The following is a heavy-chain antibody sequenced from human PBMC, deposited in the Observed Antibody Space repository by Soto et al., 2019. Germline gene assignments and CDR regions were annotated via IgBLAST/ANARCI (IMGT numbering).Heavy chain of an antibody. Sequence: QVQLQESGPGLVKPSETLSLTCTVSDGAISTYYWHWIRQPPGKELEWIGYIHYSGYTSYNPSLKSRVTISVDTSKNQFSVRLHSVTAADTAVYYCAREYSSFEYWGQGALVTVS. CDR2: IHYSGYT. CDR1: DGAISTYY. J-gene: IGHJ4*02. V-gene: IGHV4-59*01. CDR3: AREYSSFEY. D-gene: IGHD4-4*01.